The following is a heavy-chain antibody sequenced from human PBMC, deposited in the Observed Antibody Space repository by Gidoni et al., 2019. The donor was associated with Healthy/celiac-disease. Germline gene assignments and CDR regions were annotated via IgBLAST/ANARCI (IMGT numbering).Heavy chain of an antibody. CDR1: GFTFSSYG. D-gene: IGHD3-16*01. V-gene: IGHV3-33*01. J-gene: IGHJ3*02. Sequence: QVQLVESGGGVVQPGRSPRLSCAASGFTFSSYGMHWVRQAPGKGLEWVAVIWYDGSNKYYADSVKGRFTISRDNSKNTLYLQMNSLRAEDTAVYYCARAGDDAFDIWGQGTMVTVSS. CDR2: IWYDGSNK. CDR3: ARAGDDAFDI.